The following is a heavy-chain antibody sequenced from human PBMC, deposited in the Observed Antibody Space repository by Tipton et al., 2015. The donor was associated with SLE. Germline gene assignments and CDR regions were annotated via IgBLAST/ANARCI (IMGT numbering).Heavy chain of an antibody. CDR1: GGSLSSRSHY. Sequence: TLSLTCTVSGGSLSSRSHYWGWIRQPPGKGLDWIGSIYYSGSTKYNPSLKSRVTISIDTSENQFSLKLTSVTAADTAVYYCARGHKGYSSSWYYYYYYMDVWGKGTTVTVSS. CDR2: IYYSGST. D-gene: IGHD6-13*01. CDR3: ARGHKGYSSSWYYYYYYMDV. V-gene: IGHV4-39*07. J-gene: IGHJ6*03.